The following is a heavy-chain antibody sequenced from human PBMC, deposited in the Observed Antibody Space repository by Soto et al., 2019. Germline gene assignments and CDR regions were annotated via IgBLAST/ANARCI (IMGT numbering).Heavy chain of an antibody. CDR2: ISGSGGST. Sequence: PSETLSLTCAVYGGSFSGYYWSWVRQAPGKGLEWVSAISGSGGSTYYADSVKGRFTISRDNSKNTLYLQMNSLRAEDTAVYYCANEKGYCSGGSCYDYFDYWGQGTLVTVSS. CDR1: GGSFSGYY. CDR3: ANEKGYCSGGSCYDYFDY. J-gene: IGHJ4*02. D-gene: IGHD2-15*01. V-gene: IGHV3-23*01.